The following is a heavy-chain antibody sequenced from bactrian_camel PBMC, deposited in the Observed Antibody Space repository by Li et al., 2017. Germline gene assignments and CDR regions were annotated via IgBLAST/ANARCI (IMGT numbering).Heavy chain of an antibody. CDR1: GSTLSNRC. CDR3: AAASGGGTCAIYDWTYNF. J-gene: IGHJ4*01. Sequence: HVQLVESGGGLVEAGGSLRISCAASGSTLSNRCMGWFRQAAGQEREGVATLNRFGGGTIYADSVKDRFTISQDNAKKMIHLQMNNLKPEDTAMYYCAAASGGGTCAIYDWTYNFWGQGTQVTVS. D-gene: IGHD5*01. CDR2: LNRFGGGT. V-gene: IGHV3S26*01.